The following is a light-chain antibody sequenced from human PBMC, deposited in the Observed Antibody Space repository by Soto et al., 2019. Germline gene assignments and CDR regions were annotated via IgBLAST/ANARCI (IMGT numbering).Light chain of an antibody. V-gene: IGKV3-11*01. CDR2: DAS. CDR3: QQYVSSPWA. J-gene: IGKJ1*01. Sequence: DIVLTQSPATLSLSPGERATLSCRASQSVSSYLAWYQQKPGQAPRLLIYDASNRATGIPARFSGSGSGTDCTLTISSLEPEDVAVYYCQQYVSSPWAFGQGTKVDIK. CDR1: QSVSSY.